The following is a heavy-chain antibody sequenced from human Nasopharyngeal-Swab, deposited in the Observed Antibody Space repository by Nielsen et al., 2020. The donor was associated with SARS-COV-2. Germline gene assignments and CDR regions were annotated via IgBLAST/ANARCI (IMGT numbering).Heavy chain of an antibody. J-gene: IGHJ6*02. CDR3: ARQVIRYPQYSSSWYYYYYGMDV. CDR1: GYTFTSYY. CDR2: INPSGGST. Sequence: ASVKVSCKASGYTFTSYYMHWVRQAPGQGPEWMGIINPSGGSTSYAQKFQGRVTMTRDTSTSTVYMELSSLRSEDTAVYYCARQVIRYPQYSSSWYYYYYGMDVWGQGTTVTVSS. V-gene: IGHV1-46*01. D-gene: IGHD6-13*01.